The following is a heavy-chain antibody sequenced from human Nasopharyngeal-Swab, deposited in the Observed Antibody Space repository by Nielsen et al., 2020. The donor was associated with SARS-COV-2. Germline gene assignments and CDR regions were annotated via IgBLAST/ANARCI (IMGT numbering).Heavy chain of an antibody. V-gene: IGHV3-48*04. CDR3: ARGGSSFPFDY. J-gene: IGHJ4*02. D-gene: IGHD6-13*01. CDR2: ISSSSSTI. CDR1: GFTFSSYS. Sequence: GGSLRLSCAASGFTFSSYSMNWVRQAPGKGLEWVSYISSSSSTIYYADSVKGRFTISRDDANNSLSLQMNSLRAGDTGVYYCARGGSSFPFDYWGPGTLVTVSS.